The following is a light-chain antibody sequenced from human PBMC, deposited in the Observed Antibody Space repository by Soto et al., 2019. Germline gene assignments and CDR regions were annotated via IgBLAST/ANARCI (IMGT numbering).Light chain of an antibody. CDR2: GAS. CDR1: QSVSNYY. CDR3: QQEGSPGT. J-gene: IGKJ1*01. V-gene: IGKV3-20*01. Sequence: SLVAVSLNKRKRATLSYRASQSVSNYYVAWYQKKPGQATRLLIYGASNRAAGIPDRFSGSGCGTVFTLTISRLADEDFGVYCWQQEGSPGTFGQGTKVDIK.